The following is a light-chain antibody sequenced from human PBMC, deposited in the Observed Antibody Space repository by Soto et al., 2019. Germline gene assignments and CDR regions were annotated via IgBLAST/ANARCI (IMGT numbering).Light chain of an antibody. Sequence: QSALTQPASVSGSPGQSITISCAGTSSDVGGYNYVSWYQQLPGKAHQLVIYDVTHRPSGVSDRFSGSRSGNTASLTISGLQAEDEADYYCTSFTSGSTPYVLGTGTKVT. CDR2: DVT. J-gene: IGLJ1*01. CDR1: SSDVGGYNY. CDR3: TSFTSGSTPYV. V-gene: IGLV2-14*03.